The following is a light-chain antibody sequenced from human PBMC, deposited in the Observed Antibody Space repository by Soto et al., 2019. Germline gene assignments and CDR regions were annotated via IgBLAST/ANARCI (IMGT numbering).Light chain of an antibody. CDR3: SSYTSSTTYG. J-gene: IGLJ1*01. CDR1: SSDVGGYNY. V-gene: IGLV2-14*01. Sequence: QSVLTQPASVSGSPGQSITISCTGTSSDVGGYNYVSWYQHHPGKAPKVMIYEVSNRPSGVSNRFSGSKSGNTASLTISGLQAEDEADYYCSSYTSSTTYGFGTGTKLTVL. CDR2: EVS.